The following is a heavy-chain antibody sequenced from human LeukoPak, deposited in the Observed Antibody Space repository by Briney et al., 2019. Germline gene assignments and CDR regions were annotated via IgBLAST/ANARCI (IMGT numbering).Heavy chain of an antibody. CDR1: GGSISSYY. Sequence: SETLSLTCTVSGGSISSYYWSWIRQPPGKGLEWIGYIYYTGNTNYNPSLKSRVTISVDTSKNQFSLKLSSVTAADTAVYYCARDFGRTVFDYWGQGTLVTVSS. CDR3: ARDFGRTVFDY. J-gene: IGHJ4*02. CDR2: IYYTGNT. V-gene: IGHV4-59*12. D-gene: IGHD3/OR15-3a*01.